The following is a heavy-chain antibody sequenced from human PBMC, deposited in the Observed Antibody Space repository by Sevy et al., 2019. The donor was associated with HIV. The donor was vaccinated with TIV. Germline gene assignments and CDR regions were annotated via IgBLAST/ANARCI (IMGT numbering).Heavy chain of an antibody. CDR2: IKSKTDGGTT. J-gene: IGHJ3*02. V-gene: IGHV3-15*01. CDR1: GFTFSNAW. D-gene: IGHD3-22*01. Sequence: GGSLRLSCAASGFTFSNAWMSWVRQAPGKGLEWVGRIKSKTDGGTTDYAAPVKGRFTISRDDSKNTLYLQINSLKTEDTAVYYCTTDPISSGYYLSAFDIWGQGTMVTVSS. CDR3: TTDPISSGYYLSAFDI.